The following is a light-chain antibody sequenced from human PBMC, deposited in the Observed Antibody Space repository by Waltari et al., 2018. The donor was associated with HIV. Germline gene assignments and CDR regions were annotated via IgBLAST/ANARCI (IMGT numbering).Light chain of an antibody. J-gene: IGLJ1*01. CDR2: AVT. CDR1: SSDVASYHL. V-gene: IGLV2-23*02. Sequence: QSALTQPASVSGSPGQSITIPCTATSSDVASYHLVSWYQQHPGKAPKVMIYAVTKRPSGVSNRFSGSKSDNTASLTISGLQAEDEADYYCCSYAGTGTYVFGTGTKVTVL. CDR3: CSYAGTGTYV.